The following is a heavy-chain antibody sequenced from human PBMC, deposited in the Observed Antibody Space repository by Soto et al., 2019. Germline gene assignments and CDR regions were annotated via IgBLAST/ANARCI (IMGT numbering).Heavy chain of an antibody. CDR1: GSTFSSYA. D-gene: IGHD6-13*01. CDR2: ISGSGGST. Sequence: EVQLLESGGGLVQPGGSLRLSCAASGSTFSSYAMSWVRQAPGKGLEWVSAISGSGGSTYYADSVKGRFTISRDNSKNTLYLQMNSLRAEDTAVYYCAKDQILSSWTFDYWGQGTLVTVSS. J-gene: IGHJ4*02. V-gene: IGHV3-23*01. CDR3: AKDQILSSWTFDY.